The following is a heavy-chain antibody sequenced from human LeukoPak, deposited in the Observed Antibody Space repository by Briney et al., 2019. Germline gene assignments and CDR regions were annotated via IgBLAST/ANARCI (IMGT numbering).Heavy chain of an antibody. CDR1: GVTFSSYW. CDR3: ARGAAGFDY. J-gene: IGHJ4*02. V-gene: IGHV3-74*01. CDR2: INTDGSST. D-gene: IGHD2-15*01. Sequence: PGGSLRLSCAASGVTFSSYWMHWVRQAPGKGLVWVSRINTDGSSTSYADSVKARFTISRDHAKNTLYLQMNSLRAEDTAVYYCARGAAGFDYWGQGTLVTVSS.